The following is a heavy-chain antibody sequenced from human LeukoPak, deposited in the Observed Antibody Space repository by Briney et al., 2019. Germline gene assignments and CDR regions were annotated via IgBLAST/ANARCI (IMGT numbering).Heavy chain of an antibody. CDR2: ISYSGST. CDR3: ARTMVRGVSDWFDP. V-gene: IGHV4-59*01. J-gene: IGHJ5*02. D-gene: IGHD3-10*01. Sequence: SETLSLTCTVSGGSISTYYWSWIRRPPGKGLEWIGYISYSGSTNHNPSLKSRVTISVDTSKTKFSLNLSSVTAADTAVYYCARTMVRGVSDWFDPWGQGSLVTVSS. CDR1: GGSISTYY.